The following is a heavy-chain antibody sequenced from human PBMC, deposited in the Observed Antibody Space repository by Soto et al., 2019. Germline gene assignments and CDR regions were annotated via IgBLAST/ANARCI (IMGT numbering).Heavy chain of an antibody. Sequence: QVQLEESGGGVVQPGRSLRLSCEASGFTFNTYSMHWVRQPPGKGLEWLAAICYDGTQKYYADSVKVRFIISRDNSKKTLYLEMNSLRAEDTAVYYCARAGGTTVTGLWHFDSWGQGTLVTVSS. CDR3: ARAGGTTVTGLWHFDS. CDR1: GFTFNTYS. J-gene: IGHJ4*02. D-gene: IGHD4-17*01. CDR2: ICYDGTQK. V-gene: IGHV3-33*01.